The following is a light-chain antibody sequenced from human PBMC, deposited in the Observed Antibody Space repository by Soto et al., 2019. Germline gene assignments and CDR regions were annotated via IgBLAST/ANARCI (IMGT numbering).Light chain of an antibody. CDR1: SSDVGGYNY. Sequence: QSALTQPPSASGSPGQSVTISCTGTSSDVGGYNYVSWYQQHPGKAPKLMIYEVSKRPSGVPDRFSGSKSGSTASLTVSGLQAEDEADYYCSSYAGSIFVVFGGGTQLTVL. V-gene: IGLV2-8*01. CDR2: EVS. J-gene: IGLJ2*01. CDR3: SSYAGSIFVV.